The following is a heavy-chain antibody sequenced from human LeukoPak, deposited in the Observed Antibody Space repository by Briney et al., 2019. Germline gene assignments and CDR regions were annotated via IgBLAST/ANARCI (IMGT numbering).Heavy chain of an antibody. D-gene: IGHD3-3*01. CDR1: GFKFETYN. J-gene: IGHJ6*03. CDR2: IRSYSSYI. V-gene: IGHV3-21*01. Sequence: GGSLRLSCAASGFKFETYNFNWVRQAPGKALEWVATIRSYSSYIHYGDSVKGRFTISRDDAKKSLYLQMNSLRAEDTAVYFCARYSGVYYYVDVWGTGTTVTVSS. CDR3: ARYSGVYYYVDV.